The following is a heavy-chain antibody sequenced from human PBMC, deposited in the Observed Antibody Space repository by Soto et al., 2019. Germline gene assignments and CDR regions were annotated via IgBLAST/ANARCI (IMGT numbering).Heavy chain of an antibody. CDR3: ARGRASGSYYLLDY. Sequence: ASVKVSCKTPGYVFTSFAIHWMRQAPGQGPEWMGWINTGNGDSKYSEKFQGRVTMTRDTAIRTAYMEVSRLRSDDTAVYYCARGRASGSYYLLDYWGQGTLVTVSS. CDR2: INTGNGDS. J-gene: IGHJ4*02. V-gene: IGHV1-3*04. D-gene: IGHD3-10*01. CDR1: GYVFTSFA.